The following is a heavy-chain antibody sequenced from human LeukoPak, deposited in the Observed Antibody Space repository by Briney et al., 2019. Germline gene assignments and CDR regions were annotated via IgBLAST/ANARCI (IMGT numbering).Heavy chain of an antibody. CDR2: IRHDGSNK. J-gene: IGHJ4*02. CDR1: GFTFSSDG. V-gene: IGHV3-30*02. CDR3: AKGRGSTSIYEY. D-gene: IGHD2-2*01. Sequence: PGGSLTLSCAASGFTFSSDGMHWVRQAPGKGPEWVAFIRHDGSNKYYADSVKGRFTISRDNSENTLYLQMNSVRDDDTATYYCAKGRGSTSIYEYWGQGTLVTVS.